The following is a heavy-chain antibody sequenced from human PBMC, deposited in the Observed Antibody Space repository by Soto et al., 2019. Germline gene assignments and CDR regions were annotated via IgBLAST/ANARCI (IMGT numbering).Heavy chain of an antibody. D-gene: IGHD1-1*01. J-gene: IGHJ3*02. CDR2: ISGSGGST. V-gene: IGHV3-23*01. CDR1: GFTFSSYA. Sequence: ESGGGLVQPGGSLRLSCAASGFTFSSYAMSWVRQAPGKGLEWVSAISGSGGSTYYADSVKGRFTISRDNSKNTLYLQMNSLRAEDTAVYYCAKDKYNWNDVGDAFDIWGQGTMVTVSS. CDR3: AKDKYNWNDVGDAFDI.